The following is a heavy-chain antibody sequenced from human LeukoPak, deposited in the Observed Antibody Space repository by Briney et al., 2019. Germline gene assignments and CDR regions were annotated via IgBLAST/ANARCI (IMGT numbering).Heavy chain of an antibody. Sequence: GGSLRLSCAASGFTFSSYGMSWVRQAPGKGLEWVSVIYSGGSTYYADSVKGRFTISRDNSKNTLYLQMNSLRAEDTAVYYCARGGDIVVVPAASFDYWGQGTLVTVSS. CDR2: IYSGGST. V-gene: IGHV3-66*01. CDR1: GFTFSSYG. D-gene: IGHD2-2*01. CDR3: ARGGDIVVVPAASFDY. J-gene: IGHJ4*02.